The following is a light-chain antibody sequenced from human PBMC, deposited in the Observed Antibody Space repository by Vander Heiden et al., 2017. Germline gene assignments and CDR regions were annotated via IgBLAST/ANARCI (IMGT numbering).Light chain of an antibody. J-gene: IGKJ4*01. CDR3: QQYGTSPLT. CDR2: GAS. CDR1: QSVSSSY. V-gene: IGKV3-20*01. Sequence: IVFTQSPGTLSLSPGERATLSCRASQSVSSSYLAWYQQKPGQAPRLLIYGASSRATGIPDRFSGSGSGTDFTLTISRLEPEDFAEYYCQQYGTSPLTFGGGTKVEIK.